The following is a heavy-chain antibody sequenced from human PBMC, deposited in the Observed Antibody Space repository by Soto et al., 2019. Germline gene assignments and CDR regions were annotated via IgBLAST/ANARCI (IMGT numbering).Heavy chain of an antibody. J-gene: IGHJ6*02. CDR3: AQMDFDLYGMDV. CDR1: GISLTNSGVG. D-gene: IGHD3-9*01. V-gene: IGHV2-5*02. Sequence: QITLTESGPTLVKPTQTLTQTCTFSGISLTNSGVGVSWIRQPPGKALEWLAVIYWDDAKHFSPSQKSRLTITKDTSNNQVVLTMTNMDSVDTATYFCAQMDFDLYGMDVWGQGTTVIVSS. CDR2: IYWDDAK.